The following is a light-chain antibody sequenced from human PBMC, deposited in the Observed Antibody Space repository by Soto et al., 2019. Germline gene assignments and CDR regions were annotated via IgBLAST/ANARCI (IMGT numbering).Light chain of an antibody. CDR3: QQRSNWPLFT. V-gene: IGKV3-11*01. Sequence: EIVLTPSPAPLSLSPGERATLSCRASQSVSSYLAWYQQKPGQAPRLLIYDASNRATGIPARFSGSGSGTDFTLTISSLEPEDFAVYYCQQRSNWPLFTFGPGTKVDIK. CDR1: QSVSSY. CDR2: DAS. J-gene: IGKJ3*01.